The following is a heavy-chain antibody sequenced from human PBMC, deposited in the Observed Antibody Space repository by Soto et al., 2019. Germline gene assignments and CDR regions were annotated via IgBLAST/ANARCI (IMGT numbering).Heavy chain of an antibody. CDR2: IYRTGST. CDR3: ASRDPGTSVDY. CDR1: GGSFTSNIW. D-gene: IGHD1-7*01. J-gene: IGHJ4*02. Sequence: PSETLSLTCAVSGGSFTSNIWWTWVRQPPGQGLEWIGEIYRTGSTNYNPSLKSRVTISLDKSENQFSLKVTSLTAADTAVYYCASRDPGTSVDYWGQGTLVTVSS. V-gene: IGHV4-4*02.